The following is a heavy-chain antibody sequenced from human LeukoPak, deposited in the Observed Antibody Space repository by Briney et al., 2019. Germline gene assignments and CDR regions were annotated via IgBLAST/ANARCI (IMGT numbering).Heavy chain of an antibody. D-gene: IGHD3-10*01. CDR3: GTYGSGSFDY. Sequence: PGGSQRLSCAASGFTFSSYWMSCVRQAPGKGLEWVANIKQDGSEKYYVDSVKGRFTISRDNAKNSLYLQMNSLRAEDTAVYYCGTYGSGSFDYWGQGTLVTVSS. J-gene: IGHJ4*02. CDR1: GFTFSSYW. CDR2: IKQDGSEK. V-gene: IGHV3-7*01.